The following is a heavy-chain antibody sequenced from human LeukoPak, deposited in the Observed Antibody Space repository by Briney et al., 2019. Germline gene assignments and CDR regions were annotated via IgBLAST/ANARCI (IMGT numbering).Heavy chain of an antibody. CDR2: IFTNGDTT. CDR1: GFTFSIYP. Sequence: GGSLRLSCSASGFTFSIYPMHRVRQAPGKGLEYVSTIFTNGDTTSYAASVKGRFTTSRDDSKNTLYLQMSSLRPEDTAVYYCVKSPSDGLDVWGQGATVTVPS. CDR3: VKSPSDGLDV. J-gene: IGHJ6*02. V-gene: IGHV3-64D*09.